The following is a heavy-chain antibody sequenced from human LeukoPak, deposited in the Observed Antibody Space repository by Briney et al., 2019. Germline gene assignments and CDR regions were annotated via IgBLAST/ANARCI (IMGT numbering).Heavy chain of an antibody. CDR3: AKHPFGSGSTHYFDY. D-gene: IGHD6-19*01. J-gene: IGHJ4*02. CDR1: GFTFSSYA. Sequence: GGSLRLSCAASGFTFSSYAMSWVRQAPGKGLEWVSAISGSGGSTYYADSVKGRFTISRDNSKNTLYLQMNSLRAEDTAVYYCAKHPFGSGSTHYFDYWGQGTLVTVSS. V-gene: IGHV3-23*01. CDR2: ISGSGGST.